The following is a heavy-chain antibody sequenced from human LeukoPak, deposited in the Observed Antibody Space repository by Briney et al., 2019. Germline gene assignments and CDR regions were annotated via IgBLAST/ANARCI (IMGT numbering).Heavy chain of an antibody. CDR2: IFGSGSSA. J-gene: IGHJ4*02. V-gene: IGHV3-23*01. Sequence: PGGSLTLSCAASGFTFNSYAMYWVRQAPGKGLEWVSGIFGSGSSAHYADSVKGRFNISRDNPKNPMYLQKNSLRAEGTAVYFWAKRGVVIRVILGGFQKEAYYFDSWGQGALVTVSS. D-gene: IGHD3-22*01. CDR3: AKRGVVIRVILGGFQKEAYYFDS. CDR1: GFTFNSYA.